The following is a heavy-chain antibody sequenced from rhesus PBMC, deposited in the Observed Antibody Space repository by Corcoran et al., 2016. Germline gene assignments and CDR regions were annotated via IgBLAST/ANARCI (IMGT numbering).Heavy chain of an antibody. J-gene: IGHJ4*01. CDR3: TRDQRGNFLLDY. D-gene: IGHD3-28*01. V-gene: IGHV3-153D*01. CDR1: GFTFSAYA. CDR2: IRSKAYGGTA. Sequence: EVRLVESGGGLVQPGGSLRLSCAASGFTFSAYAMDWVRQAPGKGLEWIGFIRSKAYGGTAEYAASVKGRFTISRDDSKNTAYLQMSSLKTEDSAVYYCTRDQRGNFLLDYWGQGVLVTVSS.